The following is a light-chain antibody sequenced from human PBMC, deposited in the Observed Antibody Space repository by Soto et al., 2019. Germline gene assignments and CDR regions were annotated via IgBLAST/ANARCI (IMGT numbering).Light chain of an antibody. Sequence: QSPCTLSLSPGERVTLSCRASQSVSDNLAWYQQKPGQGPRLLVYRASTRTLGIPARFSGSESGTEFTLTISSLQSEDFAVYYCQQYNSWPITFGQGTRLEI. V-gene: IGKV3-15*01. J-gene: IGKJ5*01. CDR1: QSVSDN. CDR3: QQYNSWPIT. CDR2: RAS.